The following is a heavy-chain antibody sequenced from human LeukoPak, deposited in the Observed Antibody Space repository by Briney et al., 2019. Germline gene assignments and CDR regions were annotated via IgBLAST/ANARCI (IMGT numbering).Heavy chain of an antibody. CDR2: IIPIFGTA. Sequence: GSSVKVSCKASGGTFSSYAISWVRQAPGQGLEWMGGIIPIFGTANYAQKSQGRVTITTDESTSTAYMELSSLRSEDTAVYYCARYPDYGDYWFDPWGQGTLVTVSS. V-gene: IGHV1-69*05. CDR1: GGTFSSYA. CDR3: ARYPDYGDYWFDP. D-gene: IGHD4-17*01. J-gene: IGHJ5*02.